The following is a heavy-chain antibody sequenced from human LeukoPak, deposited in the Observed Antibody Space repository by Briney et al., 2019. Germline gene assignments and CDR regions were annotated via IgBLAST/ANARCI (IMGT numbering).Heavy chain of an antibody. Sequence: GGSLRLSCAASGFPFSSCSMNWVRQAPGKGLEWVSYISSTTTTIYYADSVKGRFTISRDNAKSSLYLQMNSLTDEDTAVYYCARGWREFYFEYWGQGNLVTVSS. V-gene: IGHV3-48*02. CDR2: ISSTTTTI. CDR1: GFPFSSCS. CDR3: ARGWREFYFEY. D-gene: IGHD3-3*01. J-gene: IGHJ4*02.